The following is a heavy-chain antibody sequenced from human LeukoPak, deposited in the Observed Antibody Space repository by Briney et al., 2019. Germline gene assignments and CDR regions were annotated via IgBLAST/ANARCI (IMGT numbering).Heavy chain of an antibody. Sequence: SETLSLTCTVSRYSISNGYYWGWIRQPPGKGLEWIGSIYQSGSTYYNPSLKSRVAISVDTSKNQFSLKLRSVTAADTAVYYCARDEGTIGYWGQGTLVTVSS. D-gene: IGHD1-7*01. CDR2: IYQSGST. CDR1: RYSISNGYY. CDR3: ARDEGTIGY. J-gene: IGHJ4*02. V-gene: IGHV4-38-2*02.